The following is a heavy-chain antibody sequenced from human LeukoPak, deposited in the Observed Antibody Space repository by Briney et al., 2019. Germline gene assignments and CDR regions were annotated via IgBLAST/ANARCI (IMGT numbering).Heavy chain of an antibody. CDR3: AREGYSSSVSDY. J-gene: IGHJ4*02. CDR2: MKPNSGNT. D-gene: IGHD6-6*01. V-gene: IGHV1-8*01. Sequence: ASVKVSCKASGYTFTNYDINWVRQATGQGLEWMGYMKPNSGNTGYAQKFQGRVTMTRDTSISTAYMELSSLTSEDTAVYYCAREGYSSSVSDYWGQGTLVTVSS. CDR1: GYTFTNYD.